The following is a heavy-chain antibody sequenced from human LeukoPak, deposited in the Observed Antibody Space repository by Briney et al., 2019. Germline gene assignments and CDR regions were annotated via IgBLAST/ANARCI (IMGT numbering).Heavy chain of an antibody. Sequence: PGGSLRLSCTASGFTFSAFAMMWVRQAPGKGPEWVSAIRAIGGAFYAEDEESVKGRFNISRDDSKEPMFLQMNSLRAEDTAVYYCERDPNGDYIGDFDMWGPGTLVTVSS. CDR2: IRAIGGAFYA. CDR1: GFTFSAFA. CDR3: ERDPNGDYIGDFDM. J-gene: IGHJ3*02. D-gene: IGHD4-17*01. V-gene: IGHV3-23*01.